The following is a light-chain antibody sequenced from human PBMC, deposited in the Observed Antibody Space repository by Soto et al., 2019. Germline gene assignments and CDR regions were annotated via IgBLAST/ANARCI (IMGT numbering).Light chain of an antibody. CDR2: GAS. V-gene: IGKV3-20*01. CDR3: QQYGSSPWT. Sequence: IVLTQSPANLSLSPGERATLSCRASQSVSSYLAWYQQKPGQAPRLLIYGASSRATGTPDRFSGSGSGTDFTLTISRQEPEDFAVYYCQQYGSSPWTFGQGTKVDIK. CDR1: QSVSSY. J-gene: IGKJ1*01.